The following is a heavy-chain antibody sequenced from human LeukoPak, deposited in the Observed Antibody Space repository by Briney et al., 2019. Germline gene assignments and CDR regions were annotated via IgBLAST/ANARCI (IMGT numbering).Heavy chain of an antibody. CDR2: IWYDGSNK. Sequence: PGRSLRLSCAASGFTFSSYGMHWVRQAPGKGLEWVAVIWYDGSNKYYAASVKGRFTISRDNSKNTLYLQMNSLRAEDTAVYYCASYGSGSRPNDYWGQGTLVTVSS. CDR3: ASYGSGSRPNDY. CDR1: GFTFSSYG. J-gene: IGHJ4*02. V-gene: IGHV3-33*01. D-gene: IGHD3-10*01.